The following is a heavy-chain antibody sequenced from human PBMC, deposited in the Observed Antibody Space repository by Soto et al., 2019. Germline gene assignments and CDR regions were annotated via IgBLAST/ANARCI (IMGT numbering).Heavy chain of an antibody. D-gene: IGHD3-10*01. V-gene: IGHV3-74*01. CDR3: ARDKGDWKYYYGSGMLGV. CDR2: INSDGSST. J-gene: IGHJ6*02. Sequence: GGSLRLSCAASGFTFSSYWMHWVRQAPGKGLVWVSRINSDGSSTSYADSVKGRFTISRDNAKNTLYLQMNSLRAEDTAVYYCARDKGDWKYYYGSGMLGVWGQGTTVTVSS. CDR1: GFTFSSYW.